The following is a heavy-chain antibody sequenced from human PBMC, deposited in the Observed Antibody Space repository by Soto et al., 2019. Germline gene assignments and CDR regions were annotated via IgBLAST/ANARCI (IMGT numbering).Heavy chain of an antibody. D-gene: IGHD6-6*01. V-gene: IGHV3-66*01. CDR3: ASLYSSSSGVYYYYYMDV. J-gene: IGHJ6*03. Sequence: GGSLRLSCAASGLTVSSNYMSWVRQAPGKGLEWVSAIYSGGTQYYADSVKGRFAMSRGNAKNTLNLQMNSLRAEDTAVYYCASLYSSSSGVYYYYYMDVWGKGTTVTVSS. CDR1: GLTVSSNY. CDR2: IYSGGTQ.